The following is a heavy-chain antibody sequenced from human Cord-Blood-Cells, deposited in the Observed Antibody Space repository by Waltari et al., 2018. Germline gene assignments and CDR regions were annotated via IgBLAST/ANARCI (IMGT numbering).Heavy chain of an antibody. CDR1: GGSISSSSYY. Sequence: QLQLQESGPGLVKPSETLSLTCTVSGGSISSSSYYWGWIRPPPGKGLEWIGSIYYSGSTYYNPSLKSRVTISVDTSKNQFSLKLSSVTAADTAVYYCARGNVLRFLEWLLPLDYWGQGTLVTVSS. CDR2: IYYSGST. J-gene: IGHJ4*02. CDR3: ARGNVLRFLEWLLPLDY. V-gene: IGHV4-39*01. D-gene: IGHD3-3*01.